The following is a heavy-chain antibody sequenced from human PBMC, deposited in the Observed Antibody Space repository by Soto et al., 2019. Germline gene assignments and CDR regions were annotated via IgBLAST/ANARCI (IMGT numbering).Heavy chain of an antibody. V-gene: IGHV3-23*01. CDR2: VSGSLDSA. J-gene: IGHJ3*02. D-gene: IGHD3-10*01. CDR1: GFTFRDYA. Sequence: WGVLRLSCEVSGFTFRDYAMSWVRQAPGKGLEWVSTVSGSLDSAYYSDAVKGRFTVSRDHSRNVLYLQMDSLRAEDTGVYYCAKDSGLPGDFGILIHAFDIWGQGTLVTVSS. CDR3: AKDSGLPGDFGILIHAFDI.